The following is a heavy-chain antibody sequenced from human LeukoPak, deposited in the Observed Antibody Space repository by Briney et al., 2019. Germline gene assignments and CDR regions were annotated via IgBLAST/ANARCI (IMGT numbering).Heavy chain of an antibody. CDR3: AREGYSYGLDY. Sequence: SETLSRPWRVSGVSVSSVDLGWIRQPPGKGLEWIGYIYYSGSTNYNPSLKSRVTISVDTSKNQFSLKLSSVTAADTAVYYCAREGYSYGLDYWGQGTLVTVSS. V-gene: IGHV4-59*02. J-gene: IGHJ4*02. CDR1: GVSVSSVD. CDR2: IYYSGST. D-gene: IGHD5-18*01.